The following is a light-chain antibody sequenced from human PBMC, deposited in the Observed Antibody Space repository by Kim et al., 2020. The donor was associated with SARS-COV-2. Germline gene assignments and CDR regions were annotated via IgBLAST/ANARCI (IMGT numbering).Light chain of an antibody. J-gene: IGKJ4*01. CDR2: STS. V-gene: IGKV1-5*03. CDR1: ESVGTL. Sequence: DIQMTQSPSALSASVGDTVTITCRASESVGTLLSWFQQRPGKAPNLLIYSTSTLPAGVPSRFSGSGSVTEFSLTITGLQPDDFATYNCHKTLTDPLPLVGGSKV. CDR3: HKTLTDPLP.